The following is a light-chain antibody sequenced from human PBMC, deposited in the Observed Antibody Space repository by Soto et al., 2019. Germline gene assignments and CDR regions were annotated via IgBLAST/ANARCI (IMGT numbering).Light chain of an antibody. J-gene: IGKJ1*01. CDR3: QQYNNRWT. CDR1: QSVSSN. CDR2: GAS. V-gene: IGKV3-15*01. Sequence: EIVMTQSPATLSVSPGERATPSCRASQSVSSNLAWYQQKPGQAPRLLIYGASTRATGIPARFSGSGSGTEFTLTISSLQSEDFAVYYCQQYNNRWTFGQGTKVEIK.